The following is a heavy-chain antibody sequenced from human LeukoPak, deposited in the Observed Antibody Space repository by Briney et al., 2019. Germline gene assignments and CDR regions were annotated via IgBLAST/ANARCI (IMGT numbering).Heavy chain of an antibody. Sequence: GRSLRLSCAASGFTFDDYAMHWVRQAPGKGLGWVSGISWNSGSIGYADSVKGRFTISRDNAKNSLYLQMNSLRAEDTAVYYCARVEGSSWYGAFDIWGQGTMVTVSS. V-gene: IGHV3-9*01. J-gene: IGHJ3*02. D-gene: IGHD6-13*01. CDR2: ISWNSGSI. CDR3: ARVEGSSWYGAFDI. CDR1: GFTFDDYA.